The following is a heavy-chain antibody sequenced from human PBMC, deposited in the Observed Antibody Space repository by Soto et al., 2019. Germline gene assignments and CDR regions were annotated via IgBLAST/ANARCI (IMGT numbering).Heavy chain of an antibody. V-gene: IGHV1-18*01. D-gene: IGHD6-13*01. CDR2: ISAYNGNT. CDR3: ARPNRSSSWRYYYYYGMDV. Sequence: ASVKVSCKASGYTFTSYGISWVRQAPGQGLEWMGWISAYNGNTNYAQKLQGRVTMTTDTSTSTAYMELRSLRSDDTAVYYCARPNRSSSWRYYYYYGMDVWGQGTTVTVSS. CDR1: GYTFTSYG. J-gene: IGHJ6*02.